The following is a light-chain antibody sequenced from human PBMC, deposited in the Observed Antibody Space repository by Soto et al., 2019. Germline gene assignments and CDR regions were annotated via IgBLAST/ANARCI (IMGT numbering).Light chain of an antibody. J-gene: IGKJ1*01. V-gene: IGKV3-15*01. Sequence: EIVLTQSPATLSLSPGQRAALSCRASQSVGSYLAWYQQKPGQAPRLLIYGASTRATGIPARFSGSGSGTEFTLSISSLQPDDFATYYCQQYNSYSTFGQGTKVDIK. CDR3: QQYNSYST. CDR1: QSVGSY. CDR2: GAS.